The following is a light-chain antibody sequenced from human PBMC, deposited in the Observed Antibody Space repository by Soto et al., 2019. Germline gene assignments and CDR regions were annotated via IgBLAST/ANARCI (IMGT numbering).Light chain of an antibody. J-gene: IGKJ1*01. V-gene: IGKV1-5*01. CDR1: QSISTW. CDR2: DAS. CDR3: QQNNAYSWT. Sequence: DIQMTQSPSTLSASVGDRVTITCRASQSISTWLAWYQRKPGKAPKLLIYDASSLQRGVPSRFSGSGSGTEFTLSISSLQPDDFATYYCQQNNAYSWTFGQGTKVDIK.